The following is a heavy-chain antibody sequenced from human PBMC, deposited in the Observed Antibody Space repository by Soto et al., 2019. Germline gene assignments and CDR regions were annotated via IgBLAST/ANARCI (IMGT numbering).Heavy chain of an antibody. J-gene: IGHJ5*02. CDR1: GFTFSSYA. Sequence: GGSLRLSCAASGFTFSSYAMHWVRQAPGKGLEWVAVISYDGSNKYYADSVKGRFTISRDNSKNTLYLQMNSLRAEDTAVYYCARDSYYYDGSGYSWFDPWGQGTLVTVSS. CDR2: ISYDGSNK. D-gene: IGHD3-22*01. CDR3: ARDSYYYDGSGYSWFDP. V-gene: IGHV3-30-3*01.